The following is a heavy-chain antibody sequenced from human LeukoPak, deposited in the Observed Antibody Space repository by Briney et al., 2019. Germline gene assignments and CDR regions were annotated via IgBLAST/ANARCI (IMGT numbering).Heavy chain of an antibody. J-gene: IGHJ4*02. CDR3: ARDSTYLYGSGVFDS. D-gene: IGHD3-10*01. CDR2: IRHDESNK. CDR1: GFTFTGYA. V-gene: IGHV3-30*02. Sequence: GGSLRLSCAASGFTFTGYAMHWVRQAPGKGLEGVAFIRHDESNKYCVDSVRGRFTISRDNSKNTLYLQMNSLRAEDTAVYYCARDSTYLYGSGVFDSWGQGTLVTVSS.